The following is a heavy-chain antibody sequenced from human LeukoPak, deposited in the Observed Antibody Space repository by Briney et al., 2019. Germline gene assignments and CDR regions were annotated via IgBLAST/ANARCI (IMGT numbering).Heavy chain of an antibody. CDR1: GFTFSSYA. CDR3: AKDLEPYSGSYFIDY. J-gene: IGHJ4*02. V-gene: IGHV3-23*01. Sequence: PGGSLRLSCAASGFTFSSYAMSWVRQAPGKGLEWVSAISGSGGSTYYADSVKGRFTISGDNSKNTLYLQMNSLRAEDTAVYYCAKDLEPYSGSYFIDYWGQGTLVTVSS. D-gene: IGHD1-26*01. CDR2: ISGSGGST.